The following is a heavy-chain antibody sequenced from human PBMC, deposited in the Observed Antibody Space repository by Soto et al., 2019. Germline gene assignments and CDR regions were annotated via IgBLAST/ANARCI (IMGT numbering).Heavy chain of an antibody. Sequence: QLQLQESGPGLVKPAETLSVTCTVSGGPISSSNHYWGWIRQPPGKGLEWIGSIYYIGSTYYNPSVQSRFTISVDTSNSQFSLKVTSVTAADTAVYFCARLGDRVNYYYMDVWGKGTTVTVSS. CDR1: GGPISSSNHY. D-gene: IGHD6-13*01. J-gene: IGHJ6*03. CDR3: ARLGDRVNYYYMDV. V-gene: IGHV4-39*01. CDR2: IYYIGST.